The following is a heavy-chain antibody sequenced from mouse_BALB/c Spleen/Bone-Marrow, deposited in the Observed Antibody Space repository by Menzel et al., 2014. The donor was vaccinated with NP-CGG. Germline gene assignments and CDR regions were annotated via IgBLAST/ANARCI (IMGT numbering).Heavy chain of an antibody. CDR1: GYTFSEYT. V-gene: IGHV1-18*01. CDR2: INPISGDA. J-gene: IGHJ2*01. Sequence: EVQLQESGLELVKPGASVKISCTASGYTFSEYTMHWVQQSHGKSLEWIGGINPISGDATYNRNFEDKATLTLDKSSSTPFMDLRSLTSEDSAVDDCARARSFDFWGQGTTLTVSS. CDR3: ARARSFDF.